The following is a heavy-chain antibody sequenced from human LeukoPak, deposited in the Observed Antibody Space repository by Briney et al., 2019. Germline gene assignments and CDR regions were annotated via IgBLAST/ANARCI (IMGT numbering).Heavy chain of an antibody. Sequence: SETLSLTCAVYGGSFSGYYWSWIRQPPGKGLEWIGEINHSGSTNYNPSLKSRVTISVDTSKNQFSLKLSSVTAADTAVYYCARTVVGAFDYWGQGTLVTVSS. CDR2: INHSGST. V-gene: IGHV4-34*01. D-gene: IGHD1-26*01. CDR1: GGSFSGYY. J-gene: IGHJ4*02. CDR3: ARTVVGAFDY.